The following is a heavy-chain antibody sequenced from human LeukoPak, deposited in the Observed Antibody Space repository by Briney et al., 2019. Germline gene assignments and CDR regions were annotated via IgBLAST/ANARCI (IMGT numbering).Heavy chain of an antibody. Sequence: SETLSLTCAVYGGSSSGYYWSWIRQPPGKGLEWIGEINHSGSTNYNPSLKSRVTISVDTSKNQFSLKLRSVTAADTAVYCCARGYGSGSYYHHWGQGNLVTVSS. D-gene: IGHD3-10*01. CDR3: ARGYGSGSYYHH. J-gene: IGHJ4*02. CDR1: GGSSSGYY. CDR2: INHSGST. V-gene: IGHV4-34*01.